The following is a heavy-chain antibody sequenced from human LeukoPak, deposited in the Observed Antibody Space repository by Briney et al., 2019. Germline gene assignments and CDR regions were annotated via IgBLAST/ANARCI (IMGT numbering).Heavy chain of an antibody. CDR1: AFTFSNYA. J-gene: IGHJ5*02. V-gene: IGHV3-23*01. CDR3: ARDRTVTTGWFDP. Sequence: QPGGSLRLSCAASAFTFSNYAMTWVRQAPGKGLEWVSGISGSGASTFYADSVKGRFTISRDNSKNTLYLQMNSLRAEDTAVYYCARDRTVTTGWFDPWGQGTLVTVSS. CDR2: ISGSGAST. D-gene: IGHD4-17*01.